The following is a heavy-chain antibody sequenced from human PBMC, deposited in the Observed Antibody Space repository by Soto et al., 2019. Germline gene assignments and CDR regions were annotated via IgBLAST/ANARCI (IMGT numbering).Heavy chain of an antibody. CDR3: ARGSLYNFDSSGTELWFDP. V-gene: IGHV4-61*01. J-gene: IGHJ5*02. Sequence: XTLSLPCTVAGGSVSANSYYWNWIRLPPGKGLQWFGHIYHPGIIQYSPSLNIRALISLDTAKNQLSLRLSSVTVSDTAVYYCARGSLYNFDSSGTELWFDPWGQGALGTVSS. CDR1: GGSVSANSYY. CDR2: IYHPGII. D-gene: IGHD6-19*01.